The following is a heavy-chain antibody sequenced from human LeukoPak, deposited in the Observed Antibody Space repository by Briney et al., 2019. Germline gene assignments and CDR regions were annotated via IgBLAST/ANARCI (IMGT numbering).Heavy chain of an antibody. CDR3: AKKGVVAALAYYYYGTDV. Sequence: ASVKVSCKASGYTFTSYDINWVRQATGQGLEWMGWMNPNSGNTGYAQKFQGRVTMTRNTSISTAYMELSSLRSEDTAVYYCAKKGVVAALAYYYYGTDVWGQGTTVTVSS. J-gene: IGHJ6*02. CDR1: GYTFTSYD. V-gene: IGHV1-8*01. CDR2: MNPNSGNT. D-gene: IGHD2-15*01.